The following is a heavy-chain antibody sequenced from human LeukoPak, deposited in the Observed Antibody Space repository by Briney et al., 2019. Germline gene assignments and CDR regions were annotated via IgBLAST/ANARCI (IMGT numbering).Heavy chain of an antibody. CDR2: IIPILGIA. V-gene: IGHV1-69*04. CDR3: ARVIAAAGTTIDY. CDR1: GYTFTGYY. J-gene: IGHJ4*02. Sequence: GASVKVSCKASGYTFTGYYMHWVRQAPGQGLEWMGRIIPILGIANYAQKFQGRVTITADKSTSTAYMELSSLRSEDTAVYYCARVIAAAGTTIDYWGQGTLVTVSS. D-gene: IGHD6-13*01.